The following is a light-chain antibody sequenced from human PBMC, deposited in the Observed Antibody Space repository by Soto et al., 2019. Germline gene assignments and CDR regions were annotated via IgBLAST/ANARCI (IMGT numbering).Light chain of an antibody. J-gene: IGKJ1*01. CDR1: QSVSSN. CDR2: GAS. V-gene: IGKV3-15*01. Sequence: EIVMAQSPATLSVSPGERATLSCRASQSVSSNLAWYQQKPGQAPRLLIYGASTRATGIPARSSGSGSGTEFTLTISSLQSEDFAVYYCQQYNNWPRTCGQGTKV. CDR3: QQYNNWPRT.